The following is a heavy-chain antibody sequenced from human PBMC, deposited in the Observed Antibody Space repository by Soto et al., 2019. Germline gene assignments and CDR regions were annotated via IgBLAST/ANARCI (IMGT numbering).Heavy chain of an antibody. D-gene: IGHD2-2*01. Sequence: SETLSLTCTVSGGSISSSRYYWGWIRQPPGKGLEWIGSIYYSGSTYYNPSLKSRVTISVDTSKNQFSLKLSSVTAADTAVYYCVRGRGIPAAMRVYYFDYWGQGTLVTVSS. CDR1: GGSISSSRYY. CDR2: IYYSGST. J-gene: IGHJ4*02. V-gene: IGHV4-39*01. CDR3: VRGRGIPAAMRVYYFDY.